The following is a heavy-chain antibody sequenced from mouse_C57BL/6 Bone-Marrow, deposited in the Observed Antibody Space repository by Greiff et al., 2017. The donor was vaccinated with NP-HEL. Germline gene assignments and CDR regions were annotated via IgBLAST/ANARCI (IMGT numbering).Heavy chain of an antibody. D-gene: IGHD1-1*01. CDR1: EYAFPSHD. V-gene: IGHV5-2*01. CDR2: INSDGGST. J-gene: IGHJ1*03. CDR3: ARHGYYYLCWYFDV. Sequence: DVKLVESGGGLVQPGESLTLSCESNEYAFPSHDMSWVRQTPEKRLELVAAINSDGGSTYYPDTMERRFIISRDNTKKTLYLQMSSLRSEDTALYYCARHGYYYLCWYFDVWGTGTTVTVSA.